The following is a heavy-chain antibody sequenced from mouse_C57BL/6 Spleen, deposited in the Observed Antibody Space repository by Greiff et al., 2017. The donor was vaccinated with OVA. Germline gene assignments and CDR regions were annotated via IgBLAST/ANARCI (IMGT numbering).Heavy chain of an antibody. J-gene: IGHJ4*01. D-gene: IGHD1-1*01. CDR2: IHPNSGST. CDR1: GYTFTSYW. V-gene: IGHV1-64*01. Sequence: QVQLKQPGAELVKPGASVKLSCKASGYTFTSYWMHWVKQRPGQGLEWIGMIHPNSGSTNYNEKFKSKATLTVDKSSSTAYMQLSSLTSEDSAVYYCARDDTTVAPYAMDYWGQGTSVTVSS. CDR3: ARDDTTVAPYAMDY.